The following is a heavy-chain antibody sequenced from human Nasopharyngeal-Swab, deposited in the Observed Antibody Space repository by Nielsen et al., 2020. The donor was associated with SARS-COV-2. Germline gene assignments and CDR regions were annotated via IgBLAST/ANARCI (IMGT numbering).Heavy chain of an antibody. CDR3: AREDDFWSGSTDYYYYYYMDV. J-gene: IGHJ6*03. D-gene: IGHD3-3*01. Sequence: WIRQPPGKGLEWVSSISSSSSYIYYADSVKGRVTISRDNAKNSLYLQMNSLRAEDTAVYYCAREDDFWSGSTDYYYYYYMDVWGEGTTVTVSS. CDR2: ISSSSSYI. V-gene: IGHV3-21*01.